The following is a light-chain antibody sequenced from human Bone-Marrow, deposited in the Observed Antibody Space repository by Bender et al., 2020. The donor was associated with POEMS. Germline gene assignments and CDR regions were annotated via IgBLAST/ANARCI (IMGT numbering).Light chain of an antibody. CDR1: SSDVGGYNY. CDR2: DVS. CDR3: SSYTSSTTLV. Sequence: QSALTQPPSVSGSPGQSVTISCTGTSSDVGGYNYVSWYQQHPGKAPKLMIYDVSKRPSGVPDRFSGSLSGNTASLTVSGLQAEDGADYCCSSYTSSTTLVFGGGTKLTVL. V-gene: IGLV2-8*01. J-gene: IGLJ2*01.